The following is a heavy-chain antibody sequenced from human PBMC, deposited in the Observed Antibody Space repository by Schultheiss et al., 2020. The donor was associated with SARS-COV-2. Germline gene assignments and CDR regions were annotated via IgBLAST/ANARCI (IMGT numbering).Heavy chain of an antibody. V-gene: IGHV3-23*01. Sequence: GGSLRLSCAASGFTLSIYAMSWVRQAPGKGLEWVSAVSAGGGTTYYADSVKGRFTISGDNSKNTLYLQMNRLRAEDTAVYYCATSCSSTSCYTKAFGAFDIWGQGTMVTVSS. CDR1: GFTLSIYA. CDR3: ATSCSSTSCYTKAFGAFDI. D-gene: IGHD2-2*02. CDR2: VSAGGGTT. J-gene: IGHJ3*02.